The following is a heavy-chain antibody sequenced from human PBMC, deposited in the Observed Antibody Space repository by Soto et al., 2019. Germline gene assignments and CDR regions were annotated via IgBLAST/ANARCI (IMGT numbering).Heavy chain of an antibody. J-gene: IGHJ6*03. CDR2: ISGSGGST. CDR3: ARDYSSSFHGEYYYYYMDV. CDR1: GFTFSSYA. D-gene: IGHD6-6*01. V-gene: IGHV3-23*01. Sequence: GGSLRLSCAASGFTFSSYAMNWVRQAPGKGLEWVSAISGSGGSTYYADSVKGRFTISRDNAKNSLYLQMNSLRAEDTAVYYCARDYSSSFHGEYYYYYMDVWGKGTTVTVSS.